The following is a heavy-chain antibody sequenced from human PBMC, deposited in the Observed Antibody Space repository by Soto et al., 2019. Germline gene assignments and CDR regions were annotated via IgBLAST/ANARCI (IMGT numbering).Heavy chain of an antibody. V-gene: IGHV1-24*01. D-gene: IGHD1-26*01. CDR1: GYTLTELS. CDR3: ATGGPRELLSSYGMDV. Sequence: ASVKVSCKVSGYTLTELSMHWVRQAPGKGLEWMGGFDPEDGETIYAQKFQGRVTMTEDTSTDTAYMELSSLRSEDTAVYYCATGGPRELLSSYGMDVWGQGTTVTVSS. CDR2: FDPEDGET. J-gene: IGHJ6*02.